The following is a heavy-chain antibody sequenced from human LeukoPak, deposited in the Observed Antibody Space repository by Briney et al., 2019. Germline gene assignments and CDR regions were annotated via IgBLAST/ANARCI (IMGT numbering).Heavy chain of an antibody. Sequence: GGSLRLSCAASGFTFGSYSMNWVRQAPGKGLEWVSIIYSGGSTYYADSVKGRFTISRDNLKNTLNLQLNSLRAEDTAVYYCAREGRDGYNYDAFDIWGQGTMVTVSS. J-gene: IGHJ3*02. CDR2: IYSGGST. CDR3: AREGRDGYNYDAFDI. V-gene: IGHV3-66*01. CDR1: GFTFGSYS. D-gene: IGHD5-24*01.